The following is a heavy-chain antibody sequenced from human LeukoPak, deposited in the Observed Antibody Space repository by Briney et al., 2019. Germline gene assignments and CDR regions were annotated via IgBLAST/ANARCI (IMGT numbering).Heavy chain of an antibody. J-gene: IGHJ3*02. Sequence: ASVKVSCKASGYTFTSYYMHWVRQAPGQGLEWMGIINPSGGSTSYAQKFQGRVTMTRDTSTSTVYMELSSLRSEDTAVYYCARPRLGYCSSTSCFDAFDIWGQGTMVTVSP. CDR3: ARPRLGYCSSTSCFDAFDI. V-gene: IGHV1-46*01. CDR1: GYTFTSYY. CDR2: INPSGGST. D-gene: IGHD2-2*01.